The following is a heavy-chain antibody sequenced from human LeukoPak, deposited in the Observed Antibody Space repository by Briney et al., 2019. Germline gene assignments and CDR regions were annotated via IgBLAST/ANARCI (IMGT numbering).Heavy chain of an antibody. Sequence: GGSLRLSCAASGFTVSNNFLTWVRQAPGKGLEWVAVTSYDGNNKYYADSVKGRFTISRDNSKNTLYLQMNSLKTEDTAMYYCARDLTIFGVGISHYNGMDVWGQGTTVTVSS. V-gene: IGHV3-30-3*01. D-gene: IGHD3-3*01. J-gene: IGHJ6*02. CDR1: GFTVSNNF. CDR2: TSYDGNNK. CDR3: ARDLTIFGVGISHYNGMDV.